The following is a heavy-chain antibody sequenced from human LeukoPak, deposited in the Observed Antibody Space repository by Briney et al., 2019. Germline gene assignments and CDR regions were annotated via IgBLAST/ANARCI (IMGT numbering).Heavy chain of an antibody. J-gene: IGHJ4*02. CDR2: IWYDGSHK. CDR1: GFSFSNYG. V-gene: IGHV3-33*01. CDR3: ARGTNFDVSDYYPQSFDY. D-gene: IGHD3-22*01. Sequence: PERSLRLSCAASGFSFSNYGMHWVRQAPGKGLEWVAVIWYDGSHKYYGDSVKGRFTISRDNSKNTLSLQMNSLRAEDTAVYYCARGTNFDVSDYYPQSFDYWGQGTLVTVSS.